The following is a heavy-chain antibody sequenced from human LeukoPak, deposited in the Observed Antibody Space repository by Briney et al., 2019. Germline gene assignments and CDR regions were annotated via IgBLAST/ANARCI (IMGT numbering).Heavy chain of an antibody. J-gene: IGHJ4*02. CDR1: GFTFSSYG. V-gene: IGHV3-23*01. CDR3: AKSGYNRFDY. D-gene: IGHD5-24*01. Sequence: GGSLRLSCAASGFTFSSYGMTWVRQAPGKGLEWVSTISGSGGGTYYADSVKGRFTISRDNSKSTLYLQINSLRAEDTAVYYCAKSGYNRFDYWGQGTLVTVSS. CDR2: ISGSGGGT.